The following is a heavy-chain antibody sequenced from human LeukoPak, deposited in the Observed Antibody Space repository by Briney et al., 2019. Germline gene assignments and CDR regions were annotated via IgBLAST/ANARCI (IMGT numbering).Heavy chain of an antibody. Sequence: PGRSLRLSCAASGFTFSSYGMHWVRQAPGKGLEWVSSISSSSSYIYYADSVKGRFTISRDNAKNSLYLQMNSLRAEDTAVYYCARDRASHCYRCNVDYWGQGTLVTVSS. CDR1: GFTFSSYG. J-gene: IGHJ4*02. V-gene: IGHV3-21*01. CDR3: ARDRASHCYRCNVDY. CDR2: ISSSSSYI. D-gene: IGHD2-2*02.